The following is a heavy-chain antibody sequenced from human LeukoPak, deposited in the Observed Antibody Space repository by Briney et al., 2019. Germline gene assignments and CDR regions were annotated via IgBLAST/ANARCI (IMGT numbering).Heavy chain of an antibody. J-gene: IGHJ6*03. Sequence: GGSLRLSCAASGFTFRSYSMNWVRQAPGKGLEWVSYISSSGTTIYYADSVKGRFTVSRDNAKNSLYLQINSLRAEDTAVYYCSSPRGVRGIIPMDVWGKGTTVTVSS. D-gene: IGHD3-10*01. CDR3: SSPRGVRGIIPMDV. V-gene: IGHV3-48*04. CDR2: ISSSGTTI. CDR1: GFTFRSYS.